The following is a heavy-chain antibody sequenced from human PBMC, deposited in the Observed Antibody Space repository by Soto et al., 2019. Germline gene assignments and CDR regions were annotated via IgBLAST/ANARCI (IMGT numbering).Heavy chain of an antibody. Sequence: GSLRLSCAASGFTFSSYAMSWVRQAPGKGLEWVSAISGSGGSTYYADSVKGRFTISRDNAKNSLYLQLNSLRDEDRAVYYCAREMGACSDSSCYPGPYDSWGQGTLVTVSS. CDR2: ISGSGGST. CDR1: GFTFSSYA. V-gene: IGHV3-23*01. D-gene: IGHD3-16*01. CDR3: AREMGACSDSSCYPGPYDS. J-gene: IGHJ5*02.